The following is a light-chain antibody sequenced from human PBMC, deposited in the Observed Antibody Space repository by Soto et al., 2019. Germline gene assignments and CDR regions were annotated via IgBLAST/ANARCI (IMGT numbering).Light chain of an antibody. CDR3: QQYGTSPIS. CDR1: QTVSSY. CDR2: GAS. Sequence: ENVLTQSPGTLSLSPGERATLSCRASQTVSSYLTWYQQRPGQAPRLLIYGASKRATGIPDRFSGSGSGTDSTLSISTPEPEDCALYYCQQYGTSPISFGRGTGLEIK. J-gene: IGKJ5*01. V-gene: IGKV3-20*01.